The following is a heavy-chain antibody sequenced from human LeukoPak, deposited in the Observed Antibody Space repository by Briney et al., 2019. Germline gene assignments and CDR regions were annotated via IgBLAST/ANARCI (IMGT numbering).Heavy chain of an antibody. D-gene: IGHD3-22*01. CDR3: AKSLMIAVLNFFDY. CDR1: GFTFSSYG. J-gene: IGHJ4*02. V-gene: IGHV3-30*18. Sequence: PGGSLILSCAASGFTFSSYGMHWLRQAVGKGVEWVALISYDGSNNYYADSVKGRFTISRDNSKNTLYLQMNSLRAEDTAVYSCAKSLMIAVLNFFDYWGQGTLVTVSS. CDR2: ISYDGSNN.